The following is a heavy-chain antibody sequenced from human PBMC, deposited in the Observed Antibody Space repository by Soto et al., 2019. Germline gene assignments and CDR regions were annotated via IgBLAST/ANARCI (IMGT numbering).Heavy chain of an antibody. CDR1: GASISSSRYY. D-gene: IGHD2-15*01. V-gene: IGHV4-39*01. J-gene: IGHJ4*02. Sequence: QLQLQESGPGLVKPSETLSLTCTVSGASISSSRYYWGWIRQPPGKGLEWIGTIYYTGSTYYNPSHQSRVTRTVDTSTNKFSRKLSSVTAADTSVDYCASKIGSFISGSCYFSFDFWGQGPLVTVSS. CDR2: IYYTGST. CDR3: ASKIGSFISGSCYFSFDF.